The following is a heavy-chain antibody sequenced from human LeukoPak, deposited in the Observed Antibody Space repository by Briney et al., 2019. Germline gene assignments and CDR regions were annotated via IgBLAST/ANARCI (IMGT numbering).Heavy chain of an antibody. Sequence: SQTLSLTCTVPGGSISSGDYYWSWIRQPPGKGLEWIGYIYYSGGTYYNPSLKSRVTISVDTSKNQFSLKLSSVTAADTAVYYCARETAAAKVDPWGQGTLVTVSS. CDR3: ARETAAAKVDP. CDR1: GGSISSGDYY. J-gene: IGHJ5*02. V-gene: IGHV4-30-4*08. D-gene: IGHD2-2*01. CDR2: IYYSGGT.